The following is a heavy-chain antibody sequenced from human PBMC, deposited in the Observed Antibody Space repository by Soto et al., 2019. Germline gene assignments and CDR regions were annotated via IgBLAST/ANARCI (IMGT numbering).Heavy chain of an antibody. J-gene: IGHJ3*02. Sequence: PSETLSLTCAVSGYSITTGYSWGWIRQPPGKGLEWIGNIFHSGGTYYSPSLKNRLTMSIDTSKNQFSLKLRSVTAADTAVYYCERESYGGNSDFDIWGQGTMVTVSS. CDR1: GYSITTGYS. CDR3: ERESYGGNSDFDI. V-gene: IGHV4-38-2*02. CDR2: IFHSGGT. D-gene: IGHD4-17*01.